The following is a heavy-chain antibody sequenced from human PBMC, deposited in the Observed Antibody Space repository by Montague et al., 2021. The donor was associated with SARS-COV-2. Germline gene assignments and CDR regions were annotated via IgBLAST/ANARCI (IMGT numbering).Heavy chain of an antibody. V-gene: IGHV4-61*02. J-gene: IGHJ3*02. CDR1: GDSISSGNFH. D-gene: IGHD5-18*01. CDR3: ARSKAYGYRADAPDI. Sequence: TLSLTCTVSGDSISSGNFHWNWIRQPAGEGPEWIGRMYISGISDYNPSLKSRITISLYTSKNQVSLKLTSVTAAAMAVYDCARSKAYGYRADAPDIWGQGTMVTVSS. CDR2: MYISGIS.